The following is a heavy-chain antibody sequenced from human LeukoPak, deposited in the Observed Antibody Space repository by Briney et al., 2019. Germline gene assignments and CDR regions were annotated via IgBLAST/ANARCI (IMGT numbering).Heavy chain of an antibody. CDR2: IKQDGSEK. V-gene: IGHV3-7*01. CDR1: GFTFSDYY. D-gene: IGHD2-21*02. CDR3: TSWGDTTAEYFQR. J-gene: IGHJ1*01. Sequence: GGSLRLSCAASGFTFSDYYMSWIRQAPGKGLEWVANIKQDGSEKYYVDSVKGRFTISRDNAKNSLYLQMNSLRVEDTAVYYCTSWGDTTAEYFQRWGQGTLVTVSS.